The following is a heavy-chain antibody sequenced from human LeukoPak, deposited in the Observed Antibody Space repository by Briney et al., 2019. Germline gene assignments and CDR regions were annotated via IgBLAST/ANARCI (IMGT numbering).Heavy chain of an antibody. J-gene: IGHJ4*02. CDR1: GFSFGRYG. Sequence: GGSQRLSCVASGFSFGRYGMYWVRRAPGKGLEWLAFLSYEGRKKEFADSVKGRSTVSKDNSRNTLYLQLNNLRPEDTAVYYCAREMVREYSSGYYSFDLWGQGTLVTV. CDR2: LSYEGRKK. CDR3: AREMVREYSSGYYSFDL. V-gene: IGHV3-30*02. D-gene: IGHD3-22*01.